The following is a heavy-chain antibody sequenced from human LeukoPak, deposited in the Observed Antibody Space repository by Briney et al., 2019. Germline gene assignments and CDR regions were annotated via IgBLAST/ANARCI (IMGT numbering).Heavy chain of an antibody. J-gene: IGHJ4*02. CDR3: ASEPHLIAAAGLPTPSHHFDY. CDR1: GGSFSGYY. CDR2: INHSGST. D-gene: IGHD6-13*01. V-gene: IGHV4-34*01. Sequence: PSETLSLTCAVYGGSFSGYYWSWIRQPPGKGLEWIGEINHSGSTNYNPSLKSRVTISVDTSKNQFSLKLSSVTAADTAVYYCASEPHLIAAAGLPTPSHHFDYWGQGTLVTVSS.